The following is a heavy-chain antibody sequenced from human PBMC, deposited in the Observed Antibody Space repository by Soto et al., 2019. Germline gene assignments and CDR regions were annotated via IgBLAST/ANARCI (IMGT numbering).Heavy chain of an antibody. CDR2: INHSGST. J-gene: IGHJ6*03. Sequence: SETLSLTCAVYGGSFSGYYWSWIRQPPGKGLEWIGEINHSGSTNYNPSLKSRVTISVDTSKNQFSLKLSSVTAADTAVYYCARAGIVVVPAGVYYMDVSGKGTTVTVSS. D-gene: IGHD2-2*01. CDR1: GGSFSGYY. CDR3: ARAGIVVVPAGVYYMDV. V-gene: IGHV4-34*01.